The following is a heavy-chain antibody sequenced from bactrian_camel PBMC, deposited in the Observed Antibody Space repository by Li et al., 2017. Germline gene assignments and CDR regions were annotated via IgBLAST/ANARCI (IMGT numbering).Heavy chain of an antibody. CDR1: GCTYR. J-gene: IGHJ4*01. D-gene: IGHD6*01. CDR2: IYSRSDYT. Sequence: HVQLVESGGGSVQAGGSLTLACVVNGCTYRMAWFRQTPGKEREAVAGIYSRSDYTYLSDSVKGRFTISRDNAKNTMYLQMHDLKPEDTATYYCAVDGRPRISWAKSEFHVWGQGIQVTVS. V-gene: IGHV3S63*01. CDR3: AVDGRPRISWAKSEFHV.